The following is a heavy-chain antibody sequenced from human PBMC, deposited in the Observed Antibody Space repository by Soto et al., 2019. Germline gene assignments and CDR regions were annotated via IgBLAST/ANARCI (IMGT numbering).Heavy chain of an antibody. CDR3: AREYVIAAAGTPKDYSYGMDV. CDR2: IWYDGSNK. V-gene: IGHV3-33*01. J-gene: IGHJ6*02. Sequence: GWSLRLSCASSVFTFSSYGMHWVRQAPGKGLEWVAVIWYDGSNKYYADSVKGRFTISRDNSKNTLYLQMNSLRAEDTAVYYCAREYVIAAAGTPKDYSYGMDVWGQGTTVTVSS. D-gene: IGHD6-13*01. CDR1: VFTFSSYG.